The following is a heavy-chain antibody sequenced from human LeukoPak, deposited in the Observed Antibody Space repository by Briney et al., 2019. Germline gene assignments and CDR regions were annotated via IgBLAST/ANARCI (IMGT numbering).Heavy chain of an antibody. Sequence: GGSLRLSCAASGFTFRASYMHWVRQVPGQGLVWVSRTNTDGSTIVYANSVKGRFTMSRDNAKNTLYLQMNSLRAEDTAIYYCVRGSDWYYFDFCGQGILVTVSS. J-gene: IGHJ4*02. D-gene: IGHD6-19*01. CDR3: VRGSDWYYFDF. CDR1: GFTFRASY. V-gene: IGHV3-74*01. CDR2: TNTDGSTI.